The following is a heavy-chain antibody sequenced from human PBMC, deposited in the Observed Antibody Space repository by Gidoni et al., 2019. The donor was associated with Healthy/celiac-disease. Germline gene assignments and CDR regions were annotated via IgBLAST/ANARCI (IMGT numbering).Heavy chain of an antibody. CDR2: IYFSGNT. J-gene: IGHJ4*02. CDR1: GDSISSSSNY. V-gene: IGHV4-39*01. Sequence: QLQLQESGPGLVKPSETLSLTCTVSGDSISSSSNYWGWIRQPPGMDLEWIGSIYFSGNTYYNPSLKSRVTISVDTSKNQFSLNLNSVIAADTAIYYCARHVIVVGGKSEFDYWGQGTLVTVSS. D-gene: IGHD2-15*01. CDR3: ARHVIVVGGKSEFDY.